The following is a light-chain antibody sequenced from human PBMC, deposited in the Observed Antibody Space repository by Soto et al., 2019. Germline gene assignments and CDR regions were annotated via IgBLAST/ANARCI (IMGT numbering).Light chain of an antibody. CDR2: KAS. J-gene: IGKJ5*01. CDR1: QSISSW. V-gene: IGKV1-5*03. CDR3: QQAYSFPIT. Sequence: DIQMTQSPSTLSASVGDRVIITCWASQSISSWLAWYQQKPGKAPKLLIYKASSLESGVPSRFSGSGSGTDFTLTINSLQPEDFATYYCQQAYSFPITFGQGTRLEI.